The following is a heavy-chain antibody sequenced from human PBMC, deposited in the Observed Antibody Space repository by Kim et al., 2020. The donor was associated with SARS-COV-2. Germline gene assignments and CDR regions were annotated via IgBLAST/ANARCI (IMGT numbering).Heavy chain of an antibody. CDR2: DGTEK. V-gene: IGHV3-7*01. Sequence: DGTEKNYVDSVKGRFTIYRDNAKKSLYLQMDSLRVGDTAVYYCARARYFEFWGQGTPVTVSA. CDR3: ARARYFEF. J-gene: IGHJ4*02.